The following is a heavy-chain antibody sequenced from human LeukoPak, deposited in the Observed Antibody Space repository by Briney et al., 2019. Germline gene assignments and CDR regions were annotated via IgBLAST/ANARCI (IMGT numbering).Heavy chain of an antibody. J-gene: IGHJ1*01. Sequence: ASVKVSCKASGYTFSNYYVHWVRQAPGQGLEWMGTIEPSGGGTSYALKFQGRVTLTRDTSTSTAYMELSSLRSEDTAVYYCARDHFDSSGYHYLLGYFEHWGQGTLVTVSS. V-gene: IGHV1-46*01. CDR2: IEPSGGGT. CDR3: ARDHFDSSGYHYLLGYFEH. CDR1: GYTFSNYY. D-gene: IGHD3-22*01.